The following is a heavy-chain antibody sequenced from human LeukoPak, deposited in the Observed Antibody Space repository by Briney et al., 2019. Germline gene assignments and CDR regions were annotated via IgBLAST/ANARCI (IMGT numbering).Heavy chain of an antibody. CDR1: GFTFSSYA. Sequence: GRSLRLSCAASGFTFSSYAMHWVRQAPGKGLEWVAVISYDGSNKYYADSVKGRFTISRDNSKNTLYLQMNSLRAEDTAVYYCARARGGSYFDYWGQGTLVTVSS. J-gene: IGHJ4*02. CDR3: ARARGGSYFDY. V-gene: IGHV3-30-3*01. D-gene: IGHD1-26*01. CDR2: ISYDGSNK.